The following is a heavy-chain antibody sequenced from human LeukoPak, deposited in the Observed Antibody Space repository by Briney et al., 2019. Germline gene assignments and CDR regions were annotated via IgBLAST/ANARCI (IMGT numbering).Heavy chain of an antibody. CDR1: GFTVSSNY. V-gene: IGHV3-11*04. J-gene: IGHJ4*02. D-gene: IGHD6-19*01. Sequence: PGGSLRLSCAASGFTVSSNYMSWVRQAPGKGLEWVSYISSSGSTIYYADSVKGRFTISRDNAKNSLYLQMNSLRAEDTAVYYCARESLAVTGINFDYWGQGTLVTVSS. CDR2: ISSSGSTI. CDR3: ARESLAVTGINFDY.